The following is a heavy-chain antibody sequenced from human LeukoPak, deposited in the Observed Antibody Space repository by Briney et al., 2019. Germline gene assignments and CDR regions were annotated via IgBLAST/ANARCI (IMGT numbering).Heavy chain of an antibody. CDR1: GYTFTGYY. J-gene: IGHJ5*02. V-gene: IGHV1-2*02. D-gene: IGHD2-15*01. Sequence: ASVKVSCKASGYTFTGYYMHWVRQAPGQGLEWMGWINPNSGGTNYAQKFQGRVTMTRDTSICTAYMELSRLRSDDTAVYYCARDLRKRAASNWFDPWGQGTLVTVSS. CDR2: INPNSGGT. CDR3: ARDLRKRAASNWFDP.